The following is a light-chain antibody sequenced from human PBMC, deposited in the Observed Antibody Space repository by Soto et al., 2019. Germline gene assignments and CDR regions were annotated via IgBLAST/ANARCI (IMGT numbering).Light chain of an antibody. CDR2: EVS. J-gene: IGLJ1*01. Sequence: SALTQPASVSGSPGQSITISCTGTSSDVGGYNYVSWYQQHPGKAPKFIIYEVSNRPSGVSNRFSGSKSGNTASLTISGLQAEDEADYYCSSYTSSSTDVFGTGTKVTVL. CDR1: SSDVGGYNY. CDR3: SSYTSSSTDV. V-gene: IGLV2-14*01.